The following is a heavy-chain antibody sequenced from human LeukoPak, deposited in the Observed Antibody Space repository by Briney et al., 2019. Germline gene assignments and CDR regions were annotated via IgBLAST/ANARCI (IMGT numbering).Heavy chain of an antibody. J-gene: IGHJ3*02. V-gene: IGHV3-23*01. CDR1: GLTFSIYA. D-gene: IGHD2-2*01. Sequence: GGSLRLSCAASGLTFSIYAMSWVRQAPGKGLESVSGIRGSGGDTYYADSVKGRFTTPRDNSENTLYLQINSLRAEDTAVYYCAKHTPGYCSSTTCYVGVAFEIWGQGTMVTVSS. CDR2: IRGSGGDT. CDR3: AKHTPGYCSSTTCYVGVAFEI.